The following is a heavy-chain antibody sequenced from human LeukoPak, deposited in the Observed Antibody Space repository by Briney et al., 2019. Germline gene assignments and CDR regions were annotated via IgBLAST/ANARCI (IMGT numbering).Heavy chain of an antibody. CDR2: ISSSGSTI. V-gene: IGHV3-11*01. CDR1: GFTFSDYY. J-gene: IGHJ3*02. D-gene: IGHD2-15*01. Sequence: GGSLRLSCAASGFTFSDYYMSWIRQAPGKGLEWVSFISSSGSTIYYADSMKGRFTISRDNAKNSVYLQINSLRAEDTAVYYCARGLGYCSGGSCPRRAFDIWGQGTVVTVSS. CDR3: ARGLGYCSGGSCPRRAFDI.